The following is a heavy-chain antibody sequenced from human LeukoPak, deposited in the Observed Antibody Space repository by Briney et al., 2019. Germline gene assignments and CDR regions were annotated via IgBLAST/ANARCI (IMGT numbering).Heavy chain of an antibody. J-gene: IGHJ5*02. CDR2: ISAYNGNT. CDR3: ARDEYNWNSWNWFDP. CDR1: GYTFTSYG. D-gene: IGHD1-7*01. V-gene: IGHV1-18*01. Sequence: ASVKVSCKASGYTFTSYGISWVRQAPGQGLEWMGWISAYNGNTNYAQKPQGRVTMTTDTSTSTAYMELRSLRSDDTAVYYCARDEYNWNSWNWFDPWGQGTLVTVSS.